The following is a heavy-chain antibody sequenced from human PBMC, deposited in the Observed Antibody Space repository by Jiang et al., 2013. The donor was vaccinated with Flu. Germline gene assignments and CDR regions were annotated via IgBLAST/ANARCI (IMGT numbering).Heavy chain of an antibody. CDR2: MNPNSGNT. D-gene: IGHD4-17*01. CDR3: ASLYGDDDFDY. J-gene: IGHJ4*02. Sequence: ATGQGLEWMGWMNPNSGNTGYAQKFQGRVTMTRNTSISTAYMELSSLRSEDTAVYYCASLYGDDDFDYWGQGTLVTVSS. V-gene: IGHV1-8*01.